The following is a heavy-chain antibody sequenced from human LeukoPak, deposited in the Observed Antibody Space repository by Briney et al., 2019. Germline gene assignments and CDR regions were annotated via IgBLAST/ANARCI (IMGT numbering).Heavy chain of an antibody. CDR2: IRYDGSNK. V-gene: IGHV3-30*02. D-gene: IGHD3-16*02. CDR3: AKDSGSRFYDYVWGSYPEEDY. CDR1: GFTFSSYG. Sequence: PGGSLRLSCAASGFTFSSYGMHWVRQAPGKGLEWVAFIRYDGSNKYYADSVKGRFTISRDNSKNTLYLQMNSLRAEDTAMYYCAKDSGSRFYDYVWGSYPEEDYWGQGTLVTVSS. J-gene: IGHJ4*02.